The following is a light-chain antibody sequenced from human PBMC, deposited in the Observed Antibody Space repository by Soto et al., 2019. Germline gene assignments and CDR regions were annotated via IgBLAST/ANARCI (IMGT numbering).Light chain of an antibody. CDR3: SSYTSSSTLPYV. V-gene: IGLV2-14*01. Sequence: QSVLTQPASVSGSPGQSITISCTGTSSDVGGYNYVSWYQQHPGKAPKLMIYDVSNRPSGVSNRFSGSKSGNTASLTISGLQAEDEAAYYCSSYTSSSTLPYVFGTGTKLTV. J-gene: IGLJ1*01. CDR2: DVS. CDR1: SSDVGGYNY.